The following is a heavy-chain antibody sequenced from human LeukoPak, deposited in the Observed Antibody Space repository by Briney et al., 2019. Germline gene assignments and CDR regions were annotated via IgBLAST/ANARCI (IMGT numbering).Heavy chain of an antibody. CDR3: ARESMATTSV. V-gene: IGHV4-59*01. Sequence: SETLSLTCTVSGGSISSYYWSWIRQPPGKGLEWVGYIYYSGSTNYNPSLKSRVTISVDTSKNQFSLKLSSVTAADTAVYYCARESMATTSVWGQGTLVTVSS. CDR1: GGSISSYY. CDR2: IYYSGST. J-gene: IGHJ4*02. D-gene: IGHD5-24*01.